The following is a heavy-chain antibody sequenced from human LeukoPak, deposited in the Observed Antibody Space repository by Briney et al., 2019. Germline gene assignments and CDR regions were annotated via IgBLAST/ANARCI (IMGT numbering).Heavy chain of an antibody. CDR2: INPNSGGT. V-gene: IGHV1-2*02. CDR1: GYTFTGYY. J-gene: IGHJ3*02. Sequence: GASVKVSCKASGYTFTGYYMHWVRQAPGQGLEWMGWINPNSGGTNYAQKFQGRVTMTRDTSISTAYMELSRLRSDDTAVYYCARDLLDGVYGAFDIWGQGTMVTVSS. CDR3: ARDLLDGVYGAFDI. D-gene: IGHD4-17*01.